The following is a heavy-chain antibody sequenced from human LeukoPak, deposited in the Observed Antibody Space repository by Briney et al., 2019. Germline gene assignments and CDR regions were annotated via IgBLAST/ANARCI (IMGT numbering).Heavy chain of an antibody. CDR3: ATQARPHYDFWSGYYRTFDY. CDR2: INHSGST. Sequence: SETLSLTCAVYGGSFSGYYWSWIRQPPGKGLEWIGEINHSGSTNCNPSLKSRVTISVDTSKNQFSLKLSSVTAADTAVYYCATQARPHYDFWSGYYRTFDYWGQGTLVTVSS. V-gene: IGHV4-34*01. J-gene: IGHJ4*02. CDR1: GGSFSGYY. D-gene: IGHD3-3*01.